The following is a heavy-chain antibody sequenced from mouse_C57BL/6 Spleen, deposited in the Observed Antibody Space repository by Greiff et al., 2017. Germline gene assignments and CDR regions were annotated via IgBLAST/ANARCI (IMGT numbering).Heavy chain of an antibody. J-gene: IGHJ3*01. V-gene: IGHV1-26*01. CDR1: GYTFTDYY. Sequence: EVQLQQSGPELVKPGASAKISCKASGYTFTDYYMNWVKQSHGKSLEWIGDINPNNGGTSYNQKFKGKATLTVDKSSSTAYMELRSLTSEDSAVYYCAIPLGSWFAYWGQGTLVTVSA. CDR3: AIPLGSWFAY. D-gene: IGHD4-1*01. CDR2: INPNNGGT.